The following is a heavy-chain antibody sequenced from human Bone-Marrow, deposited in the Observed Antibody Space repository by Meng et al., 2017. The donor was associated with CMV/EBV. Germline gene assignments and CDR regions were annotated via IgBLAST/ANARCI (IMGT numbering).Heavy chain of an antibody. J-gene: IGHJ4*02. V-gene: IGHV3-21*01. CDR3: AKNGRYCSSTSCFDTQYYFDY. CDR1: GFTFSSYS. Sequence: GGSLRLSCAASGFTFSSYSMNWVRQAPGKGLEWVSSISSSSSYIYYADSVKGRFTISRDNSKNTLYLQMNSLRAEDTAVYYCAKNGRYCSSTSCFDTQYYFDYWGQGTLVTVSS. CDR2: ISSSSSYI. D-gene: IGHD2-2*01.